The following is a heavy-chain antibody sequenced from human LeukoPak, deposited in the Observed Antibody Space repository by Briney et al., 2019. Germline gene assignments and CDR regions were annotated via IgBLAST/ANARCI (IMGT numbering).Heavy chain of an antibody. V-gene: IGHV4-38-2*02. CDR3: ARRGRGLLRYYYYYYMDV. J-gene: IGHJ6*03. CDR1: GYSISSGYY. Sequence: SETLSLTCTVSGYSISSGYYWGWIRQPPGKGLEWIGSIYHSGSTYYNPSLKSRVTISVDTSKNQFSLKLSSVTAADTAVYYCARRGRGLLRYYYYYYMDVWGKGTTVTISS. CDR2: IYHSGST. D-gene: IGHD2-15*01.